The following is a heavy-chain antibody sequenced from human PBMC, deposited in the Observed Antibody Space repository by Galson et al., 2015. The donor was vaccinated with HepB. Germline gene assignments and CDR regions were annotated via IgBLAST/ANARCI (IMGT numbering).Heavy chain of an antibody. V-gene: IGHV4-59*08. CDR3: ASHPDYGDY. Sequence: SLTCTVSGVSIGTYYWSWFRQSPGKRLECIGYIYYDGTTTYSPSLKSRVTISNDTSKRQLSLTMRSVTAADTAVYSCASHPDYGDYWGQGALVTVSS. CDR2: IYYDGTT. J-gene: IGHJ4*01. CDR1: GVSIGTYY.